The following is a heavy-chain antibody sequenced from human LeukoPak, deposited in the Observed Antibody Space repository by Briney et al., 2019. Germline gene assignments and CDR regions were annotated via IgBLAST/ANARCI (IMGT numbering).Heavy chain of an antibody. V-gene: IGHV3-23*01. CDR3: AKDHSDNSYFDY. CDR2: INSGGGSA. Sequence: GGSLRLSCAASGFTFTNSAMNWVRQAPGKGLEWVSTINSGGGSAFYADSVKGRFTISRDNSKNTLYLQMNSLRAEDTAVYYCAKDHSDNSYFDYWGQGILVTVSS. CDR1: GFTFTNSA. D-gene: IGHD3-22*01. J-gene: IGHJ4*02.